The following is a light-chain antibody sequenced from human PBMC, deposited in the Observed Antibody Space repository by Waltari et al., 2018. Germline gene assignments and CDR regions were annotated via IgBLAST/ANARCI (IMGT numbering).Light chain of an antibody. V-gene: IGKV3-11*01. CDR1: QGVRSY. CDR3: QQRHDWPLN. J-gene: IGKJ4*01. Sequence: EILLTQSPVTLSVSPGERATLSCKASQGVRSYLAWYQQKPGQAPRLLIYDASNRASGIPARFSGSGSGTDFTLTISNVEPEDFAVYYCQQRHDWPLNFGGGTKLEIK. CDR2: DAS.